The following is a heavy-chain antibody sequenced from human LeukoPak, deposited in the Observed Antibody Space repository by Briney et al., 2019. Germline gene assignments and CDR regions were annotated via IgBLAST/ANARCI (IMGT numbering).Heavy chain of an antibody. CDR3: ARRGSGSYYDSAFDI. Sequence: SETLSLTCAVYGGSFSGYYWSWIRQPPGKGLEWIGEINHSGSTNYNPSLKSRVTISVDTSKNQFSLKLSSVTAADTAVYYCARRGSGSYYDSAFDIWGQGTMVTVSS. V-gene: IGHV4-34*01. CDR1: GGSFSGYY. D-gene: IGHD1-26*01. J-gene: IGHJ3*02. CDR2: INHSGST.